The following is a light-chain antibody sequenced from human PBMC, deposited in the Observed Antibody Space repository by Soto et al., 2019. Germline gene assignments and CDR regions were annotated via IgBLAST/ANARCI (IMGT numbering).Light chain of an antibody. CDR3: QEYNSYSGT. V-gene: IGKV1-5*01. CDR1: QSIRNW. CDR2: DAS. J-gene: IGKJ1*01. Sequence: DIQMTQSPSSLSASVGDRVTITCRASQSIRNWLAWYQDKPGKAPKLLIYDASRLESGVPSRFGGSGSGTEFTLSISSLQPDDFAIYYCQEYNSYSGTFGPGTKVDIK.